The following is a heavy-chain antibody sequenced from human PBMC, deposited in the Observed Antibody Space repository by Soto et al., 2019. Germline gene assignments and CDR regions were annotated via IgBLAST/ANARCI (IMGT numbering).Heavy chain of an antibody. D-gene: IGHD5-12*01. Sequence: GGSLRLSCADSGFSFSSYWMHWVRQGPGKGLVWVSAISGSGGSTYYADSVKGRFTISRDNSKNTLYLQMGSLRAEDMAVYYCARGVGYSGYDTDYWGQGTLVTVSS. V-gene: IGHV3-23*01. CDR2: ISGSGGST. J-gene: IGHJ4*02. CDR3: ARGVGYSGYDTDY. CDR1: GFSFSSYW.